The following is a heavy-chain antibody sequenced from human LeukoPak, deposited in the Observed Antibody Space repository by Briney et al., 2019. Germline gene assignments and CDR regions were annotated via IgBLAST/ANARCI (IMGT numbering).Heavy chain of an antibody. CDR3: ARRGYCSSTSCYEYWFDP. J-gene: IGHJ5*02. CDR2: IYYSGST. D-gene: IGHD2-2*01. CDR1: GGSTSSSSYY. Sequence: SETLSLTCTVSGGSTSSSSYYWGWIRQPPGKGLEWTGIIYYSGSTYYNPSLKSRLTISVDTSKNQFSLKLSSVTATDTAVYYCARRGYCSSTSCYEYWFDPWGQGTLVTVSS. V-gene: IGHV4-39*01.